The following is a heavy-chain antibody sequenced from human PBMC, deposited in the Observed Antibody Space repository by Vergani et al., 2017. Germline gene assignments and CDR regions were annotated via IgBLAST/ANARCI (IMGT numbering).Heavy chain of an antibody. CDR3: AKDDAAVAGTGYFDY. J-gene: IGHJ4*02. Sequence: QVRLVESGGGVVQPGRSLRLSCAASGFTFSSYGMHWVRQAPGKGLEWVAVISYDGSNKYYADSVKGRFTISRDNSKNTLYLQMNSLRAEDTAVYYCAKDDAAVAGTGYFDYWGQGTLVTDSS. D-gene: IGHD6-19*01. CDR1: GFTFSSYG. V-gene: IGHV3-30*18. CDR2: ISYDGSNK.